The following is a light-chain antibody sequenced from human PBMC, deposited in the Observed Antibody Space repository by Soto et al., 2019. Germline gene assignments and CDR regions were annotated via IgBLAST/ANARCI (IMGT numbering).Light chain of an antibody. J-gene: IGKJ4*01. Sequence: EIVLTQSPATLSLSPGERATLSCRASQSVSSYLAWYQQKPGQAPRLLIYDASNRVTGIPARFSGSGSGTDFTLTISSLEPEDFAVYYWQQRSNWPLLTFGGGTKVEIK. CDR2: DAS. V-gene: IGKV3-11*01. CDR3: QQRSNWPLLT. CDR1: QSVSSY.